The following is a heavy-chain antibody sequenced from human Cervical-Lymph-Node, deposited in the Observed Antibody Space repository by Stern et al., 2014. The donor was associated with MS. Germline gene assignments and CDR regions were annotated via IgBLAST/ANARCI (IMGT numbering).Heavy chain of an antibody. V-gene: IGHV5-51*01. CDR3: ARQRYFDY. CDR1: GYTFTSYW. Sequence: DQLVQSGPEAKRPGESLKISCQASGYTFTSYWIGWVRQMPGKGLEWIAIIFPGGSDIRYSPSFQGQVTISADKSSSIAYLQWNNLKASDTAIYYCARQRYFDYWGQGTLVTVSS. CDR2: IFPGGSDI. J-gene: IGHJ4*02.